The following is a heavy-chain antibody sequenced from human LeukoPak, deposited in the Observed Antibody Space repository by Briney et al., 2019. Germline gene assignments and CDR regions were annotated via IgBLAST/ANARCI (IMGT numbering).Heavy chain of an antibody. CDR2: ISSSSSYI. J-gene: IGHJ3*02. V-gene: IGHV3-21*01. D-gene: IGHD3-22*01. CDR3: ARDDYYDTSAHSDDAFDI. Sequence: PGGSLRLSCAASGFTFSSYCMNWVRQAPGQGLEWVSSISSSSSYIYYADSVKGRFTISRDNAKNSLYLQMNSLRAEDTAVYYCARDDYYDTSAHSDDAFDIWGQGTMVTVSS. CDR1: GFTFSSYC.